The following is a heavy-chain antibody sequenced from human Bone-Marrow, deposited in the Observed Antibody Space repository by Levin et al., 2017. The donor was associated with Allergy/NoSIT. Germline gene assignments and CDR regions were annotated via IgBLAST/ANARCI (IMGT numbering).Heavy chain of an antibody. V-gene: IGHV3-30*02. CDR3: AKDSHVSSQIDY. CDR1: GFTFFTYG. J-gene: IGHJ4*02. CDR2: TFYDGVNK. D-gene: IGHD6-13*01. Sequence: QPGGSLRLSCAASGFTFFTYGMHWVRQAPGKGLQWVAFTFYDGVNKYYVDSVKGRFTISRDNSNNTLYLQMNNLRAEDTAVYYCAKDSHVSSQIDYWGQGTLVSVSS.